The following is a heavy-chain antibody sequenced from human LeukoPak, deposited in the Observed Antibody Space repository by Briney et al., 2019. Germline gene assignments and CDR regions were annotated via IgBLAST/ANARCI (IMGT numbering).Heavy chain of an antibody. CDR1: GFTFSDYY. CDR2: ISSSGSTI. J-gene: IGHJ4*02. CDR3: ARGRFNYDSSGYSSFYH. D-gene: IGHD3-22*01. V-gene: IGHV3-11*04. Sequence: GGSPRLSCAASGFTFSDYYISWIRQAPGKGLEWVSYISSSGSTIYYADSVKGRFTISRDNAKNSLYLQMNSLRAEDTAVYYCARGRFNYDSSGYSSFYHWGQGTLVTVSS.